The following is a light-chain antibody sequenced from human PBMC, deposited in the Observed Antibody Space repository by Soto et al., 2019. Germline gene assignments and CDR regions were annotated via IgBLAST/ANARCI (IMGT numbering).Light chain of an antibody. J-gene: IGLJ3*02. V-gene: IGLV2-14*01. CDR2: EVS. CDR1: SSDVGGAYNY. CDR3: SSYTSSSAWV. Sequence: QSALTQPASVSGSPGQSITISCTGTSSDVGGAYNYVSWYQRHPGKGPRLIIYEVSNRPSGVSNRFSGSKSANTASLSISGLQAEDEADYYCSSYTSSSAWVFGGGTKVTVL.